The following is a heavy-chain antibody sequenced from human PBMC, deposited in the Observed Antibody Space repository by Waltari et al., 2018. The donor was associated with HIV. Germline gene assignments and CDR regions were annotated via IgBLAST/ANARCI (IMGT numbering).Heavy chain of an antibody. Sequence: EVQLVESGGGLVQPGGSLRLSCAASGFPFSNYWMHWVRQAPGKGLVWVSRINSDGSSTNYAGSVKGRFTVSRDNAKNTLYLQMNSLRAEDTAVYYCARDLYSRNGDDYWGQGTLVTVSS. J-gene: IGHJ4*02. CDR3: ARDLYSRNGDDY. V-gene: IGHV3-74*01. CDR2: INSDGSST. CDR1: GFPFSNYW. D-gene: IGHD6-13*01.